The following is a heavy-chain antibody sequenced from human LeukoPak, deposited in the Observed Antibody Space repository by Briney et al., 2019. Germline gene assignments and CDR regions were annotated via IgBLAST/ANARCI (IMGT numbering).Heavy chain of an antibody. CDR3: AKNRGLIYGSYHFDR. D-gene: IGHD5-12*01. CDR1: GFTFSSYG. CDR2: IWYDGSNK. J-gene: IGHJ4*02. V-gene: IGHV3-33*06. Sequence: GGSLRLSCAASGFTFSSYGMHWVRQAPGKGLEWVAVIWYDGSNKYYADSVKGRFTISRDNSKNTLYLQMNSLRAEDTAVYYCAKNRGLIYGSYHFDRWGQGTLVTVSS.